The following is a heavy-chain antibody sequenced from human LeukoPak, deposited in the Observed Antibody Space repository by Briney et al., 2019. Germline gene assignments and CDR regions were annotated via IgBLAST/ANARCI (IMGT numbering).Heavy chain of an antibody. D-gene: IGHD3-10*01. J-gene: IGHJ4*02. V-gene: IGHV4-39*01. Sequence: SETLSLTCAVSGGSISSNSYYWGWIRQPPGKGLEWIGSIYYSGCTYYNPSLKSRVTISVDTSKNQFSLKLSSVTAADTAVYYCARTRYYYNSRSYGAPYYFDYWGEGTLVTVSS. CDR3: ARTRYYYNSRSYGAPYYFDY. CDR1: GGSISSNSYY. CDR2: IYYSGCT.